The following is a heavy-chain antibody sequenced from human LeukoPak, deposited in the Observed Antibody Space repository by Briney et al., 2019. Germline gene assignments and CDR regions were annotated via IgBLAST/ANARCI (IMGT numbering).Heavy chain of an antibody. CDR3: AREVEGLSSRYYYYGMDV. CDR1: GYTLTELS. CDR2: FDPEDGET. Sequence: ASVKVSCKVSGYTLTELSMHWVRQAPGKGLEWMGGFDPEDGETIYAQKFQGRVTMTEDTSTDTAYMELSSLRSEDTAVYYCAREVEGLSSRYYYYGMDVWGQGTTVTVSS. D-gene: IGHD6-13*01. V-gene: IGHV1-24*01. J-gene: IGHJ6*02.